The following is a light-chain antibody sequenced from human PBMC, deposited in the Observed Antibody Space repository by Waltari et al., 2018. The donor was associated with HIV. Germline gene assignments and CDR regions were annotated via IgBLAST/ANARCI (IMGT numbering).Light chain of an antibody. J-gene: IGLJ2*01. V-gene: IGLV1-47*01. CDR2: RNN. CDR3: AAWDDSLSGPV. Sequence: QSVLTQPPSASGPPGQRVPISCSGSRSNIGSNYVYWYQQLPGTAPKLHIYRNNQRPSGVPDRFSGSKSGTSASLAISGLRSEDEADYYCAAWDDSLSGPVFGGGTKLTVL. CDR1: RSNIGSNY.